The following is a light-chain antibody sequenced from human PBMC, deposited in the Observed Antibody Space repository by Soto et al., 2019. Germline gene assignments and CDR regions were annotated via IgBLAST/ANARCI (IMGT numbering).Light chain of an antibody. CDR2: LNNDGSH. CDR1: SGHSSYT. V-gene: IGLV4-69*01. Sequence: QPVLTQSPSASASLGASVKLTCTLSSGHSSYTIAWHQQQPEKGPRYLMNLNNDGSHSKGDGIPDRFSGSSSGAERYLTISSLQSEDEADYYCQTWGTGIHVFGGGTKLTVL. J-gene: IGLJ2*01. CDR3: QTWGTGIHV.